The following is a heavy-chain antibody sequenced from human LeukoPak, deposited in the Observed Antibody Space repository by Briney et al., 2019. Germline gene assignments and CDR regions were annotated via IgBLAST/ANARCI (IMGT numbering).Heavy chain of an antibody. V-gene: IGHV4-39*07. CDR3: ARLTHYSNGSGYPDD. CDR1: GGSISSSGYY. J-gene: IGHJ4*02. CDR2: IHYSGSA. Sequence: SETLSLTCTVSGGSISSSGYYWGWIRQPPGKGLEWIGRIHYSGSAYYNPSLKSRVTISTDTSTNQYSLHLSSVTAADTAVYYCARLTHYSNGSGYPDDWGQGTLVTVSS. D-gene: IGHD3-22*01.